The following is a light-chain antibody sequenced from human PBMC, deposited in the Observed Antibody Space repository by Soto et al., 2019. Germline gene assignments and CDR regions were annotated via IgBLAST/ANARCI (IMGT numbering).Light chain of an antibody. J-gene: IGKJ1*01. CDR3: HQRQSWPRT. Sequence: EIVLTQPPATLSSSPGETATLSCRASQYVGTRLAWYQHKPGQAPRLLIYYTSNRATGIPARFSGSGSGTDFTLTVNSLAPEDFAIYYCHQRQSWPRTFGQGTKVDIK. CDR1: QYVGTR. CDR2: YTS. V-gene: IGKV3-11*01.